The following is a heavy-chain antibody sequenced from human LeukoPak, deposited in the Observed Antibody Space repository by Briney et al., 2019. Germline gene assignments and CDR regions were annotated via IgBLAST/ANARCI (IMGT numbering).Heavy chain of an antibody. V-gene: IGHV4-59*08. CDR1: GGSISSYY. D-gene: IGHD2-2*01. CDR3: ARHCSSNSGHADAFDI. Sequence: KSSEALSLTYTVSGGSISSYYWSWIRQPPGKGLEWIGYIYYSGSTNYNPSLKSRVTISVDTSKNQFSLKLSSVTAADTAVYYCARHCSSNSGHADAFDIWGQGTMVTVSS. CDR2: IYYSGST. J-gene: IGHJ3*02.